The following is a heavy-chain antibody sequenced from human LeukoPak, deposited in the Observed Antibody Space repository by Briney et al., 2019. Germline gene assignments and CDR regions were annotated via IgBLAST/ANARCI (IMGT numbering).Heavy chain of an antibody. D-gene: IGHD3-3*01. CDR2: IYYSGTT. V-gene: IGHV4-30-4*08. J-gene: IGHJ4*02. Sequence: PSETLSLTCTVSGGAISNSYWSWIRQPPGKGLEWIGYIYYSGTTYYNPSLKSRVSMSVDTSENQFSLKLNSVTAADTAVYYCARSPYFDFWAGYYDLDCWGQGTLVTVSS. CDR3: ARSPYFDFWAGYYDLDC. CDR1: GGAISNSY.